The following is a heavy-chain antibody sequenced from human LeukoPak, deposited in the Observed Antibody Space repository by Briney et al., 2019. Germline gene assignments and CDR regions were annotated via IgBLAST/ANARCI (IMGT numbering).Heavy chain of an antibody. CDR2: ISGSGDNT. J-gene: IGHJ4*02. V-gene: IGHV3-23*01. D-gene: IGHD6-13*01. CDR3: AHIAAVGPEDY. CDR1: GFTFSSYA. Sequence: PGGSLRLPCAASGFTFSSYAMSWVRQAPGKGLEWVSAISGSGDNTYYADSVKGRFTISRDNSKNTLYLQMNSLRAEDTAVYYCAHIAAVGPEDYWGQGTLVTVSS.